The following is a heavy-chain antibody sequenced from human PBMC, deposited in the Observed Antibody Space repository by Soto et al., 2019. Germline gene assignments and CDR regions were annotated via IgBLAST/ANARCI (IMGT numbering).Heavy chain of an antibody. Sequence: ASVKVSCKASGYTFTSYGISWVRQAPGQGLEWMGWISAYNGSVTFAQKFQGRITLTADESTTTVYMELSSLRSDDTAVYYCAKDGGKDGYFGNWFDPWGQGTQVTVSS. CDR2: ISAYNGSV. J-gene: IGHJ5*02. V-gene: IGHV1-18*01. D-gene: IGHD5-12*01. CDR3: AKDGGKDGYFGNWFDP. CDR1: GYTFTSYG.